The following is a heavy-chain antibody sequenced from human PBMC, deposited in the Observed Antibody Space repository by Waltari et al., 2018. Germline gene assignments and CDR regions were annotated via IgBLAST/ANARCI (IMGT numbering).Heavy chain of an antibody. V-gene: IGHV4-61*02. CDR1: GGSISSGSYY. CDR3: ARGGSRFDP. D-gene: IGHD3-10*01. CDR2: IYTSGST. Sequence: QVQLQESGPGLVKPSQTLSLTCTVSGGSISSGSYYWSWIRQPAGKGLEWIGRIYTSGSTNYNPSLSSRVTISVDTSKNQFSLKLSSVTAADTAVYYCARGGSRFDPWGQGTLVTVSS. J-gene: IGHJ5*02.